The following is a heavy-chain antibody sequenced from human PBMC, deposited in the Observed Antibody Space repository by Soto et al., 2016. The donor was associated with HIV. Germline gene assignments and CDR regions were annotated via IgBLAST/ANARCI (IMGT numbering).Heavy chain of an antibody. D-gene: IGHD6-19*01. Sequence: EVQLVESGGGLVQPGGSLRLSCAASEFTVSSNYMSWVRQAPGKGLEWVSLIYSGGRTYYADSVKGRLTISRDSSKNTLYLQMNNLRAEDTAVYYCARDAGYSSGWGFDYWGQGTLVSVSS. CDR2: IYSGGRT. J-gene: IGHJ4*02. CDR3: ARDAGYSSGWGFDY. V-gene: IGHV3-66*01. CDR1: EFTVSSNY.